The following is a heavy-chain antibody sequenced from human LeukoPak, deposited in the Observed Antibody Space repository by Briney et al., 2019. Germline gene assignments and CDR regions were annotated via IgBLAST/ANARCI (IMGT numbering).Heavy chain of an antibody. CDR1: GLIFRSYW. V-gene: IGHV3-7*01. J-gene: IGHJ4*02. CDR2: MNKEGSEK. D-gene: IGHD3-10*01. Sequence: PGGSLRLSCEVSGLIFRSYWMSWVRQAPGKGLEWVANMNKEGSEKYYEDSVKGRFTISRDNAKNSLHLQMNTLRAEDTAVYYCARERDGSFFDYWGQGTLVTVSS. CDR3: ARERDGSFFDY.